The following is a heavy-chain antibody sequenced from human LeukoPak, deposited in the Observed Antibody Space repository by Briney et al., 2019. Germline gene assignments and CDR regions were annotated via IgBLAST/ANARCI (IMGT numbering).Heavy chain of an antibody. CDR1: GYTFIGYY. Sequence: ASVKVSCKASGYTFIGYYMHWVRQAPGQGLEWMGWINPNSGGTNYAQKFQGRVTMTRDTSISTAYMELSRLRSDDTAVYYCARVNPESWSGYYAWGQGTLVTVSS. CDR3: ARVNPESWSGYYA. V-gene: IGHV1-2*02. CDR2: INPNSGGT. J-gene: IGHJ5*02. D-gene: IGHD3-3*01.